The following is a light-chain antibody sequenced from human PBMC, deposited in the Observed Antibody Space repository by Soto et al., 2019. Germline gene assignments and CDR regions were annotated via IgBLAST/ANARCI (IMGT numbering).Light chain of an antibody. CDR1: QSVSID. CDR3: QQYGSSGT. Sequence: TQSRFTLSVSPVEIATRSCRASQSVSIDLAWYQQTPGQAPRLLIYGASNRATGIPDRFSGSGSGTDFTLTISRLEPEDFAVYYCQQYGSSGTFGQGTKVDIK. CDR2: GAS. J-gene: IGKJ1*01. V-gene: IGKV3-20*01.